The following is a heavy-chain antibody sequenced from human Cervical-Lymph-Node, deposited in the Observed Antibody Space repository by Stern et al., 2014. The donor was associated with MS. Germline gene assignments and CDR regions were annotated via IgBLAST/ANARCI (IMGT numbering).Heavy chain of an antibody. D-gene: IGHD1-26*01. J-gene: IGHJ5*01. Sequence: QLQLQESGPGLVKPSETVSLTCTVSGASMSSKYWNWIRQSPGKGLEWIGYIYSDGSTNYNPSLKSRVIISLDTSTNQFSLSLTSVSAADTAVYYGARVTGRGTRQNWFDSWGQGTLVTVSS. CDR3: ARVTGRGTRQNWFDS. V-gene: IGHV4-59*01. CDR2: IYSDGST. CDR1: GASMSSKY.